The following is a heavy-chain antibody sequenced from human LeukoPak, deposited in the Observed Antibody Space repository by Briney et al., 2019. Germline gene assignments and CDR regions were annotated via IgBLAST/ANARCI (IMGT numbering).Heavy chain of an antibody. CDR3: ASGLYGSGRAWAFDI. Sequence: PSGTLSLTCAVSGDSISGSHWWSWVRQPPGKGLEWIGEIYHSGSTNYNPSLKSRVTILVDKSRNQFSLKLSSVSAADTAVYYCASGLYGSGRAWAFDIWGQGTMVTVSS. J-gene: IGHJ3*02. CDR1: GDSISGSHW. V-gene: IGHV4-4*02. CDR2: IYHSGST. D-gene: IGHD3-10*01.